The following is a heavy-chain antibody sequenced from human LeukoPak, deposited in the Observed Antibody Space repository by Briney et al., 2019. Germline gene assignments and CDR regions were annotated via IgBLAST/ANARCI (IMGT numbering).Heavy chain of an antibody. Sequence: PGGCLRLSCAASRFTLSSYWMSWVRQAPGKGLEWVANIKQDGSEKYYVDSVKGRFTISRDNAKNSLYLQMNSLRAEDTAVYYCARAGYLGLFGMDVWGKGTTVTVSS. CDR3: ARAGYLGLFGMDV. D-gene: IGHD3-16*02. CDR2: IKQDGSEK. CDR1: RFTLSSYW. V-gene: IGHV3-7*03. J-gene: IGHJ6*04.